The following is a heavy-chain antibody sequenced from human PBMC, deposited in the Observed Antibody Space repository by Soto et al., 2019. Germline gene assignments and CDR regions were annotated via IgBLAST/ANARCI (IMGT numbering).Heavy chain of an antibody. D-gene: IGHD1-26*01. V-gene: IGHV4-30-4*01. CDR1: GGPMSSGDYH. CDR2: IYHSGTT. J-gene: IGHJ4*01. Sequence: SETLSLTCTVSGGPMSSGDYHWSWIRQPPGKGLEWIGYIYHSGTTNYNLSLRDRSTISVDTSKNQFSLKLSSVTAADTAVYYCARAPFSGSSPFDYWGHGTLVTVSS. CDR3: ARAPFSGSSPFDY.